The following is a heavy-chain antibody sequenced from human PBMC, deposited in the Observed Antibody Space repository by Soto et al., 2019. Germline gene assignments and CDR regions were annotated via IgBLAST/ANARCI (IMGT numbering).Heavy chain of an antibody. Sequence: QVQLVESGGGVVQPGRSLRLSCAASRFTFSTYAMHWVRQAPGKGLEWVAVISYDGSNKYYADSVKGRFTISRDNSKNTLSLQMNSLRAEDTAVYYCARWGYGGGHCFDYWGQGTLVTVSS. J-gene: IGHJ4*02. V-gene: IGHV3-30*04. CDR1: RFTFSTYA. D-gene: IGHD3-16*01. CDR2: ISYDGSNK. CDR3: ARWGYGGGHCFDY.